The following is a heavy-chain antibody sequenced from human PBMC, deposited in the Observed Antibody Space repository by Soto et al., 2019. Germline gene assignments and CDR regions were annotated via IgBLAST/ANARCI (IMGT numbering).Heavy chain of an antibody. CDR2: ISGSGSDT. CDR1: GFTFTNYA. D-gene: IGHD2-2*01. CDR3: ACRNLVGCSSTTCYAPFDY. Sequence: EVQLLESGGGFVQPGGSLRLSCAASGFTFTNYAMSWVRQAPGKGLEWVSTISGSGSDTHYADSVKGRFTISRDNSKDTLYLHMSSLRAEDSAIYYCACRNLVGCSSTTCYAPFDYWGQGTLVTVPS. J-gene: IGHJ4*02. V-gene: IGHV3-23*01.